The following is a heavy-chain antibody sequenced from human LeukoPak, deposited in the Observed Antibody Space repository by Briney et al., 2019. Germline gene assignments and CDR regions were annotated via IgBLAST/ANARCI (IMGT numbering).Heavy chain of an antibody. J-gene: IGHJ4*02. CDR2: ISGSGGST. Sequence: PGGSLRLSCAASGFTFSSYAMSWVRQAPGKGLEWVSAISGSGGSTYYADSVKGRFTISRDNSKNTLYLQMNSPRAEDTAVYYCAKVIPTYYYDSSGDYYFDYWGQGTLVTVSS. V-gene: IGHV3-23*01. CDR3: AKVIPTYYYDSSGDYYFDY. CDR1: GFTFSSYA. D-gene: IGHD3-22*01.